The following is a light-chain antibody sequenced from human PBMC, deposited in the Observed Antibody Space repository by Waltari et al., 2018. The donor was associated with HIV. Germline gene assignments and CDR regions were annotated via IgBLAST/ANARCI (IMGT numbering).Light chain of an antibody. V-gene: IGLV1-47*01. J-gene: IGLJ3*02. CDR2: RKD. CDR3: ASWDDNLRHWV. Sequence: QPKMTQAPSASKTPGQRITMSCSGSKSNIGNNFIYWYQQIPGAAPRLVMARKDRPPAGVPDRFSGTKSGTSAFLAITDLRLDDEATYVCASWDDNLRHWVFGGGTKLTVL. CDR1: KSNIGNNF.